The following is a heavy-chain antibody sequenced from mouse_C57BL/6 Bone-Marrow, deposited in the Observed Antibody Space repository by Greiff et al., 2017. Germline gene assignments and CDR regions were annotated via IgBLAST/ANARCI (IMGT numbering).Heavy chain of an antibody. CDR3: ARKGYYYGSMDY. Sequence: QVQLKQPGAELVRPGSSVKLSCKASGYTFTSYWMDWVKQRPGQGLAWIGTIYPSDSETHSNHKFKDKDTLTVDKSYSNAYMQLSSLTSEDSAVFYCARKGYYYGSMDYWGQGTSVTVAS. CDR1: GYTFTSYW. V-gene: IGHV1-61*01. D-gene: IGHD1-1*01. J-gene: IGHJ4*01. CDR2: IYPSDSET.